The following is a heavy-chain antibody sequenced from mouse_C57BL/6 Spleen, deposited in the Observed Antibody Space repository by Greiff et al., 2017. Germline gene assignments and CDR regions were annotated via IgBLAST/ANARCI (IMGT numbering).Heavy chain of an antibody. J-gene: IGHJ2*01. V-gene: IGHV1-64*01. CDR3: AKRCEDGYYNY. CDR2: IHPNSGST. D-gene: IGHD2-3*01. CDR1: GYTFTSYW. Sequence: QVQLQQPGAELVKPGASVKLSCKASGYTFTSYWMHWVKQRPGQGLEWIGMIHPNSGSTNYNEKFKSKATLTVDKSSSTAYMQLSSLTSEDSAVYYCAKRCEDGYYNYWGQGTTLTVSS.